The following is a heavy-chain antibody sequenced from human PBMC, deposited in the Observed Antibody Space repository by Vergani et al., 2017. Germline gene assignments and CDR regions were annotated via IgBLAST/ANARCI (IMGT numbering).Heavy chain of an antibody. CDR1: GFTFSSYG. Sequence: QVQLVESGGGVVQPGGSLTLSCAASGFTFSSYGMHWVRQAPGKGLEWVAFIRYDGSNKYYADSVKGRFTISRDNFKNTLYLQMNSLRAEDTAVYYCAKXRRRLTMILEGGDYWGQGTLVTVSS. J-gene: IGHJ4*02. CDR2: IRYDGSNK. CDR3: AKXRRRLTMILEGGDY. V-gene: IGHV3-30*02. D-gene: IGHD3-22*01.